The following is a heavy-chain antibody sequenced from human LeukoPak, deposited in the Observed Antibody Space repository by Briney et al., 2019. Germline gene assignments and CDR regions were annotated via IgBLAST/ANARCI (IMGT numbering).Heavy chain of an antibody. J-gene: IGHJ6*03. CDR2: INPNSGGT. CDR3: AREAFYCSSTSCYPHMDV. CDR1: GYTFTGYY. D-gene: IGHD2-2*01. V-gene: IGHV1-2*02. Sequence: GASVKVFCKASGYTFTGYYMHWVRQAPGQGLEWMGWINPNSGGTNYAQKFQGRVTMTRDTSISTAYMELSRLRSDDTAVYYCAREAFYCSSTSCYPHMDVWGKGTTVTVSS.